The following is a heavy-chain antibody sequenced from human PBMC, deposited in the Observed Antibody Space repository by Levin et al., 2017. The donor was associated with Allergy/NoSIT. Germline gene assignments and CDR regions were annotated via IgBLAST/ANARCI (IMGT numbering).Heavy chain of an antibody. CDR1: GFTFRTYW. Sequence: GGSLRLSCAASGFTFRTYWMTWVRQAPGKGLEWVANIKQDGSETYYADSVKGRFTISRDNAKNSLYLQMNSLRAEDTAIYYCATHLNCAWDYWGQGTLVTVSS. D-gene: IGHD1-20*01. CDR2: IKQDGSET. V-gene: IGHV3-7*01. CDR3: ATHLNCAWDY. J-gene: IGHJ4*02.